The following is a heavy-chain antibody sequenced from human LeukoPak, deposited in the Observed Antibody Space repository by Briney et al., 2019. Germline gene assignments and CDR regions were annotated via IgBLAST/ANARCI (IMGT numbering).Heavy chain of an antibody. CDR1: GFTFSTYE. V-gene: IGHV3-48*03. CDR3: ARDVRNGYYFDY. Sequence: GGSLRLSCAASGFTFSTYEMNWVRQAPGRGLEWVSYISSSGSTIFYADSVKGRFTISRDNAKNSLYLQMSSLRVGDSAVYYCARDVRNGYYFDYWGQGTLVTVSS. J-gene: IGHJ4*02. CDR2: ISSSGSTI. D-gene: IGHD2-8*01.